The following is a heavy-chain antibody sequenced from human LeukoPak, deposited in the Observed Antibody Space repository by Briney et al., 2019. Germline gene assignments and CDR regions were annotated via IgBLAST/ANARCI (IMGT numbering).Heavy chain of an antibody. Sequence: GGSLRLSCAASGFPFNAYLMTWVRPAPGKGVEWVANIRQDGDTKYYVDSVKGRFTISRNNAMNSLYLQMNSLRAEDTAIYYCARSLPYGTTWYGRSDFWGQGTLVTVSS. CDR3: ARSLPYGTTWYGRSDF. CDR1: GFPFNAYL. V-gene: IGHV3-7*03. CDR2: IRQDGDTK. D-gene: IGHD6-13*01. J-gene: IGHJ4*02.